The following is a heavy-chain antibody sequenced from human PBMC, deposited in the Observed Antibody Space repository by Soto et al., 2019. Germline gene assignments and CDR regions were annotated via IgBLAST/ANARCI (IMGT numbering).Heavy chain of an antibody. CDR2: ISTHNGNT. V-gene: IGHV1-18*01. D-gene: IGHD2-15*01. CDR1: GYSFTSYG. Sequence: QVHLVQSGAEVKKPGASVKVSCKASGYSFTSYGISWVRQAPGQGLEWMGGISTHNGNTNHAQKFQGRVTMTADTSTNTAYKELRSLRSDDTDVYYCATLVGAAVWGQGTLVTVSS. J-gene: IGHJ4*02. CDR3: ATLVGAAV.